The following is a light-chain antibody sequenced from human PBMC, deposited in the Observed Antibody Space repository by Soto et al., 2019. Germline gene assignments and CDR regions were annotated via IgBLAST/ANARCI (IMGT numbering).Light chain of an antibody. V-gene: IGKV3-15*01. CDR1: QNIRSS. CDR3: QQYDIWPPYT. CDR2: DAS. J-gene: IGKJ2*01. Sequence: EVVMTQSPASLSSSPGERVTLSCRASQNIRSSLAWYQQRPGQAPRLLIYDASTRATGIPPSFSGGGSGTEFTVTISSRQSEDFASYYCQQYDIWPPYTFGQGTNVEF.